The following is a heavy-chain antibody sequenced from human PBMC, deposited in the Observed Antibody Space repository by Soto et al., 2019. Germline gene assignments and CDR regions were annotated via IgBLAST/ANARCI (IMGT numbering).Heavy chain of an antibody. CDR1: GGSISGYY. CDR3: ARGWRGYSYGYDY. D-gene: IGHD5-18*01. Sequence: SETLSLTCTVSGGSISGYYWIWIRQPPGKGLEWIGYIHYTGSTNYNPSLKSRVTISLDTSKKQFSLKLSSVTAADTAVYYCARGWRGYSYGYDYWGQGTLVTVSS. V-gene: IGHV4-59*12. CDR2: IHYTGST. J-gene: IGHJ4*02.